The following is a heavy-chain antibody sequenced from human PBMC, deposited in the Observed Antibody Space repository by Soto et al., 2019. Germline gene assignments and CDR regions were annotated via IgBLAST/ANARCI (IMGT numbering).Heavy chain of an antibody. J-gene: IGHJ6*02. CDR1: GGTFRRYA. Sequence: SLEVSCKSSGGTFRRYAISWVRQAPGQVLEWMGGFNPIFETANYAQKFQGRVTITADESTNTAYMELSSLRSEDTAVYYCTRGITLIRGVIPPGYYYGMDVWGQGNTVTVSS. V-gene: IGHV1-69*13. D-gene: IGHD3-10*01. CDR3: TRGITLIRGVIPPGYYYGMDV. CDR2: FNPIFETA.